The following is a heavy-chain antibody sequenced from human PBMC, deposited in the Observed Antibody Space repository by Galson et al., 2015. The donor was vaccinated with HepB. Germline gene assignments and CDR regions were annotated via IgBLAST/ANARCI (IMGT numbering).Heavy chain of an antibody. J-gene: IGHJ3*02. CDR2: IIPIFGTA. CDR3: ARWGDILTGYGVTYAFDI. D-gene: IGHD3-9*01. V-gene: IGHV1-69*06. CDR1: GGTFSSYA. Sequence: SVKVSCKASGGTFSSYAISWVRQAPGQGLEWMGGIIPIFGTANYAQKFQGRVTITADKSTSTAYMELSSLRSEDTAVYYCARWGDILTGYGVTYAFDIWGQGTMVTVSS.